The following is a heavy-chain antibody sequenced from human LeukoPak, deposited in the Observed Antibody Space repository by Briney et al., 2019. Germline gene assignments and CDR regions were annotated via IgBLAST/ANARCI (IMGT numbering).Heavy chain of an antibody. Sequence: GGSLRLSCAASGFTFSNYGMHWVRQAPGKGLEWVAFIRYDGSDKYYADSVKGRFTISRDKSKSTLYLYMNSLRAEDTAVYYCAKDYSSNWFDSWGQGILLTVSS. J-gene: IGHJ5*01. CDR1: GFTFSNYG. V-gene: IGHV3-30*02. D-gene: IGHD5-18*01. CDR2: IRYDGSDK. CDR3: AKDYSSNWFDS.